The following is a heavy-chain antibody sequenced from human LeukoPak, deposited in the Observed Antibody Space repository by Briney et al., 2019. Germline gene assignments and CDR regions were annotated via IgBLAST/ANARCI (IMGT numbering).Heavy chain of an antibody. Sequence: GTSLRLSCATSGFTFKMSGVHWVRQAPGKGLEWVALMSSDGIKSYYADSVKGRFTVSRDTSKDIVYLQMDSLSADDTGIYYCAKDHAGSGRAFEYWGQGTLLTVSS. CDR1: GFTFKMSG. CDR3: AKDHAGSGRAFEY. D-gene: IGHD3-10*01. V-gene: IGHV3-30*04. J-gene: IGHJ4*02. CDR2: MSSDGIKS.